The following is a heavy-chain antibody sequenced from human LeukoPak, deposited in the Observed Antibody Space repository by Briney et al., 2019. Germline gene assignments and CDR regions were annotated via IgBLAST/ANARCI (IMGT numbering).Heavy chain of an antibody. CDR2: IYSGGST. V-gene: IGHV3-53*01. D-gene: IGHD2-21*02. J-gene: IGHJ4*02. CDR1: GFTVSSNS. Sequence: GGSLRLSCAASGFTVSSNSMTWVRQAPGMGLEWDSVIYSGGSTYYADSVKGRFTISRDKSNNTLYLQMNSLRAEDTAVYYCARDHAAFCGGDCYSHWGQGALVTVSS. CDR3: ARDHAAFCGGDCYSH.